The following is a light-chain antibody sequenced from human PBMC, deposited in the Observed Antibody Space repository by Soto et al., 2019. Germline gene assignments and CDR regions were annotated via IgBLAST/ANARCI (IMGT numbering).Light chain of an antibody. V-gene: IGKV3-20*01. CDR2: GAS. CDR1: ESVRGRY. Sequence: EIVLTQSPGTLSLSPGERASLSCRATESVRGRYLAWYQQKPGQAPRLLIYGASCRATGIPDRFSGSGSGTDFTLSISRLEPEDFGVYYCQQYTSLPRTFGQGTKVEIK. J-gene: IGKJ1*01. CDR3: QQYTSLPRT.